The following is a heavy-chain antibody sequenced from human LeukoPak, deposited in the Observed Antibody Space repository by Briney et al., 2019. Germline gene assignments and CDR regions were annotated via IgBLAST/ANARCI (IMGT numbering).Heavy chain of an antibody. D-gene: IGHD3-9*01. Sequence: GGSLRLSCAASGFTFSTYWMSWARQAPGKGLEWVANIKQDGSERYYVDSVKGRFTISRDNAKNSLDLQMNSLRAEDTAVYYCARGNDILTGPYWYFDLWGRGSLVTVSS. V-gene: IGHV3-7*01. CDR2: IKQDGSER. CDR1: GFTFSTYW. J-gene: IGHJ2*01. CDR3: ARGNDILTGPYWYFDL.